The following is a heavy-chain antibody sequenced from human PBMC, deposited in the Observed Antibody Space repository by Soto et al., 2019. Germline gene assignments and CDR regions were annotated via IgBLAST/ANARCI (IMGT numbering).Heavy chain of an antibody. CDR1: GFTLRNAW. CDR2: IKSKADGGTT. V-gene: IGHV3-15*01. D-gene: IGHD3-9*01. Sequence: KPRGSLRLSCAAPGFTLRNAWISWVRQAPGKGLEWVGRIKSKADGGTTDYAAPVKGRFTISRDDSKNTLYLQMNSLKTEDTAVYYCTTSYYDILSGYPDAFDIWGQGTMVTVSS. J-gene: IGHJ3*02. CDR3: TTSYYDILSGYPDAFDI.